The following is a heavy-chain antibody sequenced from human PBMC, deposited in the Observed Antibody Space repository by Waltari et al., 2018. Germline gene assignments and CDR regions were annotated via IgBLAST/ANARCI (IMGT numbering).Heavy chain of an antibody. CDR1: EYSISTGFY. J-gene: IGHJ4*02. V-gene: IGHV4-38-2*02. CDR2: IYHLGDT. CDR3: ARHRRDRGDSFDF. D-gene: IGHD3-22*01. Sequence: QVQLQESGPGLVKPSGTLSLTCSISEYSISTGFYWGWVRQTPGKGLEWIGSIYHLGDTRYNPLLNSRAAVYMDMSTNQFSLRLTAVTAADTAVYYCARHRRDRGDSFDFWGQGVLVTVSS.